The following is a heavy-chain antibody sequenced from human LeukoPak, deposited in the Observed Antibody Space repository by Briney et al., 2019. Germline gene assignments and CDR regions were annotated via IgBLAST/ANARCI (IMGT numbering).Heavy chain of an antibody. V-gene: IGHV4-59*08. CDR2: IYYSGST. Sequence: ASETLSLTCTVSGGSISSYYWSWIRQPPGKGLEWIGYIYYSGSTYYNPSLKSRVTISVDTSKNQFSLKVSSVTAADTAVYYCARQGTAMVNHCSDYWGQGTLVTVSS. D-gene: IGHD5-18*01. CDR1: GGSISSYY. J-gene: IGHJ4*02. CDR3: ARQGTAMVNHCSDY.